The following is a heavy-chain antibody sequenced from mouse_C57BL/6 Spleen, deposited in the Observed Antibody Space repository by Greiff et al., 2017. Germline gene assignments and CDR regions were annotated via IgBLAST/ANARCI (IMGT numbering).Heavy chain of an antibody. CDR2: IKPNYGTT. D-gene: IGHD2-1*01. V-gene: IGHV1-39*01. Sequence: EVQLQQSGPELVKPGASVKISCKASGYSFTDYNMNWVKQSNGKSLEWIGVIKPNYGTTSYNQKFKGKATLTVDQSSSTAYMQLNSLTSDDSAVYYCASNGNYESLDAMDYWGQGTSVTVSS. CDR3: ASNGNYESLDAMDY. J-gene: IGHJ4*01. CDR1: GYSFTDYN.